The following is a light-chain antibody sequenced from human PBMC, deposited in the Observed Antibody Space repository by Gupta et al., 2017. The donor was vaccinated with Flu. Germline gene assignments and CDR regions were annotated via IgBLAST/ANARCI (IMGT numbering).Light chain of an antibody. CDR2: ENN. J-gene: IGLJ2*01. Sequence: HSVLPHPPSVSAAPGQKVTISCPGSSSNIGNNNVAWYQQLPGTAPKLLMYENNKRPSGIPDRFSGSKSGTSATLGITGLQTGDEADYYCGTWDGSLSVVVFGGGTKLTVL. V-gene: IGLV1-51*02. CDR1: SSNIGNNN. CDR3: GTWDGSLSVVV.